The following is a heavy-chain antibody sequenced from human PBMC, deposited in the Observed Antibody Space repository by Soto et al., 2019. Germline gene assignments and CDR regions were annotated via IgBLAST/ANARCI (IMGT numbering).Heavy chain of an antibody. D-gene: IGHD2-2*01. J-gene: IGHJ6*02. Sequence: GGSLRLSCAASGFTFSSYGMHWVRQAPGKGLEWVAVISYDGSNKYYADSVKGRFTISRDNSKNTLYLQMNSLRAEDTAVYYCAKEPISNYYGMDVWGQGATVTVSS. CDR1: GFTFSSYG. CDR3: AKEPISNYYGMDV. CDR2: ISYDGSNK. V-gene: IGHV3-30*18.